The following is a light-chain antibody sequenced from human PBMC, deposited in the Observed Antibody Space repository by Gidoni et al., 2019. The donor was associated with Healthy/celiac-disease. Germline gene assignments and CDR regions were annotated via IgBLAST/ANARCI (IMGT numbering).Light chain of an antibody. CDR2: DAS. J-gene: IGKJ1*01. CDR1: QSVSSY. CDR3: QQRSNWLWT. V-gene: IGKV3-11*01. Sequence: EIVLTQSPATLSLSPGERATLSCRASQSVSSYLACYQQKPGQAPRLLIYDASNRATGIPARFSGRGSGTDFTLTISSLEPEDFAVYYWQQRSNWLWTFGQGTKVEIK.